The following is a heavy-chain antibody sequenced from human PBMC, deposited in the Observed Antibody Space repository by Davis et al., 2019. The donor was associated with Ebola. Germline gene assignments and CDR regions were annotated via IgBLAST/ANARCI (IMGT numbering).Heavy chain of an antibody. CDR2: IRSKANSYAT. CDR1: GFTFSGSA. D-gene: IGHD3-10*01. CDR3: TTRPGSGPTMDV. V-gene: IGHV3-73*01. J-gene: IGHJ6*02. Sequence: GESLKISCAASGFTFSGSAMHWVRQASGKGPEWVGRIRSKANSYATAYAASVKGRFTISRDDSKNTAYLQMNSLKTEDTAVYYCTTRPGSGPTMDVWGQGTTVTVSS.